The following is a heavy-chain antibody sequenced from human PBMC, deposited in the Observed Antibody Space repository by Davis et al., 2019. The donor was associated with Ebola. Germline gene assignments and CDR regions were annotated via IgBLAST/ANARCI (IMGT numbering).Heavy chain of an antibody. Sequence: PGGSLRLSCAASGFTFSSYWMHWVRQAPGKGLVWVSRINSDGSSTSYADSVKGRFTISRDNSKNTLYLQMNSLRAEDTAVYYCAKSYYYDSFDYWGQGTLVTVSS. CDR3: AKSYYYDSFDY. CDR1: GFTFSSYW. D-gene: IGHD3-22*01. V-gene: IGHV3-74*01. CDR2: INSDGSST. J-gene: IGHJ4*02.